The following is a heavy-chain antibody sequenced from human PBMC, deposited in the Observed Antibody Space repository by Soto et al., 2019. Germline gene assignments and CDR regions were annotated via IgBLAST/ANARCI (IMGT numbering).Heavy chain of an antibody. J-gene: IGHJ6*02. CDR2: ISGSGGST. CDR3: AKYLGNPYSNYWNYYGMDV. V-gene: IGHV3-23*01. Sequence: PGGSLRFSCAASGFTFSRYAMSWVRQAPGKGLEGVSAISGSGGSTYYADSVKGRFTISGDNSKNTLYLQMNSLRAEDTAVYYCAKYLGNPYSNYWNYYGMDVWGQGTTDTGS. D-gene: IGHD4-4*01. CDR1: GFTFSRYA.